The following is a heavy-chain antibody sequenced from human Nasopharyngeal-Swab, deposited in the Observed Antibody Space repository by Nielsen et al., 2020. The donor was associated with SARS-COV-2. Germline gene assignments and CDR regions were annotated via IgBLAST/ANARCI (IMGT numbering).Heavy chain of an antibody. Sequence: SETLSLTCAVYGGSFSSSYWTWIRQPPGKGLEWIGYISHNSGTNYNPSLKSRVTMLMATSKNQFSLKLRSVTAADTAVYYCAKEGATGWFDPWGQGTLVTVSS. CDR1: GGSFSSSY. V-gene: IGHV4-59*01. CDR2: ISHNSGT. J-gene: IGHJ5*02. CDR3: AKEGATGWFDP.